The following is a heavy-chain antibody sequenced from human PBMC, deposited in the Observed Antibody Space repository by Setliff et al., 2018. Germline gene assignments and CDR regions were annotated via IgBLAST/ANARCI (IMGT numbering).Heavy chain of an antibody. CDR2: IYYSGST. D-gene: IGHD1-1*01. J-gene: IGHJ4*02. CDR3: ARRSXXXXYRV. CDR1: GGSISSHY. V-gene: IGHV4-59*11. Sequence: ASETLSLTCTVSGGSISSHYWSWIRQPPGKGLEWIGSIYYSGSTNYNPSLKRRVTISVDTSKNQFSLKLSSVTAADTAVYYCARRSXXXXYRVWGQGTLVTVSS.